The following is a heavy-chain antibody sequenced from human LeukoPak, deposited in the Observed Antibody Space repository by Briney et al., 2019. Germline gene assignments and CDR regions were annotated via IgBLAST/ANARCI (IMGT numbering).Heavy chain of an antibody. D-gene: IGHD3-22*01. CDR3: AGSDSSGYVPTDY. Sequence: PSETLSLTCAVYGGSFSGYYWSWIRQPPGKGLEWIGEINHSGSTNYNPSLKSRVTISVDTSKNQFSLKLSSVTAADTAVYYCAGSDSSGYVPTDYWGQGTLVTVSS. CDR1: GGSFSGYY. CDR2: INHSGST. V-gene: IGHV4-34*01. J-gene: IGHJ4*02.